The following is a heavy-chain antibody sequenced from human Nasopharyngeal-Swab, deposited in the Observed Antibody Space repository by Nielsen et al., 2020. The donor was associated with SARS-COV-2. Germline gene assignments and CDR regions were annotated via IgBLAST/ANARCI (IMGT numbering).Heavy chain of an antibody. V-gene: IGHV4-4*07. D-gene: IGHD2-2*03. CDR3: ARDGYCSDASCSHYYFCFGMDV. CDR2: IYSGGST. CDR1: GGPIDSFY. Sequence: SETLSLTCSVSGGPIDSFYWSWIRQPVGKGLEWIGRIYSGGSTISNPSLRSRLAMAVDTSKNQSSLTLTPVTAADTAVYYCARDGYCSDASCSHYYFCFGMDVWGPGTTVTVSS. J-gene: IGHJ6*02.